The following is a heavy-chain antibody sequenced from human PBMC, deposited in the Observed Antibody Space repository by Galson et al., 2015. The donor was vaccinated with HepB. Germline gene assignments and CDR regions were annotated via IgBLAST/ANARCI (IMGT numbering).Heavy chain of an antibody. Sequence: SLRLSCAASGFTFSSYAMHWVRQAPGKGLEWVAVISYDGSNKYYADSVKGRFTISRDNSKNTLYLQMNSLRAEDTAVYYCARGANSGRWRWGQGTLVTVSS. CDR2: ISYDGSNK. V-gene: IGHV3-30-3*01. J-gene: IGHJ4*02. CDR3: ARGANSGRWR. D-gene: IGHD6-19*01. CDR1: GFTFSSYA.